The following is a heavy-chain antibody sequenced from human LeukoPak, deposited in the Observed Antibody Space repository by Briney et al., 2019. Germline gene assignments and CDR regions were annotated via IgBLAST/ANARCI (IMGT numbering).Heavy chain of an antibody. D-gene: IGHD1-1*01. CDR1: GGSISSSSYY. Sequence: SETLSLTCIVSGGSISSSSYYWSWIRQPPGKGLEWIGEINHSGSTNYNPSLKSRVTISIDTSKNQFSLKLSSVTAADTAVYYCARDTNWFDPWGQGTLVTVSS. CDR3: ARDTNWFDP. CDR2: INHSGST. J-gene: IGHJ5*02. V-gene: IGHV4-39*07.